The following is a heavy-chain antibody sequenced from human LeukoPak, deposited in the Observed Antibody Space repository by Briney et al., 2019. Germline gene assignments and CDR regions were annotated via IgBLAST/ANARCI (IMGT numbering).Heavy chain of an antibody. CDR3: ARELVVVAVQMYYFDY. J-gene: IGHJ4*02. D-gene: IGHD2-15*01. Sequence: GGSLRLSCAASGFTFSSYSMNWVRQAPGKGLEWVSSISSSSSYIYYADSVKGRFTISRDNAKNSLYLQMSSLRAEDTAVYYCARELVVVAVQMYYFDYWGQGTLVTVSS. CDR1: GFTFSSYS. CDR2: ISSSSSYI. V-gene: IGHV3-21*01.